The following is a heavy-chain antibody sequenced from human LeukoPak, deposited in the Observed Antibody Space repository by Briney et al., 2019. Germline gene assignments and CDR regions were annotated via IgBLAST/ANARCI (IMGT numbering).Heavy chain of an antibody. CDR1: GYTFTSYD. CDR3: ARRTGYNSYYMDV. D-gene: IGHD3/OR15-3a*01. J-gene: IGHJ6*03. V-gene: IGHV1-18*01. CDR2: ISTYNGNA. Sequence: ASVKVSCKASGYTFTSYDINWVRQATGQGLEWMAWISTYNGNANYAQKFQGRVTMTTDTSTSTAYMELRSLRSDDTAVYYCARRTGYNSYYMDVWGQGTTVIVSS.